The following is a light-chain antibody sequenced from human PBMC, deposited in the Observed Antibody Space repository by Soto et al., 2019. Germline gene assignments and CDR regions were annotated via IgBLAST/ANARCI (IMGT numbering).Light chain of an antibody. CDR3: QQYGSSLLFT. Sequence: EIVLTQSPGTLSLYPGERANLSCRASQIVSSSYLAWYQQKPGQAPRLLIYGASSRATGIPDRFSGSGSGTDFTLTISRLEPEDFAVYYCQQYGSSLLFTFGPGTKVDIK. CDR1: QIVSSSY. V-gene: IGKV3-20*01. J-gene: IGKJ3*01. CDR2: GAS.